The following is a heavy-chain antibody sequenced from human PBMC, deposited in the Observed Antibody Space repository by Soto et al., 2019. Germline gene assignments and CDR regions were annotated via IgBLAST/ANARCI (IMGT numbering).Heavy chain of an antibody. Sequence: GGSLRLSCAASGFTFSSYSMNWVRQAPGKGLEWVSSISSSSSYIYYADSVKGRFTISRDNAKNSLYLQMNSLRAEDTAVYYCARGGYSSSSEDNYYYGMDVWGQGTTVTVSS. D-gene: IGHD6-6*01. CDR3: ARGGYSSSSEDNYYYGMDV. CDR2: ISSSSSYI. V-gene: IGHV3-21*01. J-gene: IGHJ6*02. CDR1: GFTFSSYS.